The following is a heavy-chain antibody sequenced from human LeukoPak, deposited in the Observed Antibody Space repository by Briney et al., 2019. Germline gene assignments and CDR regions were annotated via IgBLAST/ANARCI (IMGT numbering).Heavy chain of an antibody. V-gene: IGHV1-2*02. D-gene: IGHD3-10*01. CDR3: ARENKGYYYGSGSYYYDDY. CDR1: GCTFTGYY. J-gene: IGHJ4*02. CDR2: INPSSGGT. Sequence: ASVKVSRKASGCTFTGYYMHWVRQAPGQGLEWMGWINPSSGGTNYAQKFQGRVTMTRDTSISTAYMELSRLRSDDAAVYYCARENKGYYYGSGSYYYDDYWGQGTLVTVSS.